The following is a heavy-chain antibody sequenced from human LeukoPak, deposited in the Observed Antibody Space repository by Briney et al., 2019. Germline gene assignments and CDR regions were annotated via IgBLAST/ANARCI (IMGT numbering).Heavy chain of an antibody. CDR2: IYYSGST. CDR3: ARVGVGDGSSWYRPTFYYYYGMDV. J-gene: IGHJ6*02. CDR1: GGSISSGDYY. V-gene: IGHV4-30-4*01. Sequence: PSETLSLTCTVSGGSISSGDYYWSWIRQPPGKGLEWIGYIYYSGSTYYNPSLKSRVTISVDTSKNQFSLKLSSVTAADTAVYYCARVGVGDGSSWYRPTFYYYYGMDVWGQGTTVTVSS. D-gene: IGHD6-13*01.